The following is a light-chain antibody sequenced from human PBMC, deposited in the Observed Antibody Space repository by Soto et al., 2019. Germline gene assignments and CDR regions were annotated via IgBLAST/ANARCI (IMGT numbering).Light chain of an antibody. Sequence: DIQMTQSPSSLSASVRDRVTITCRASQGISNYLAWYQQKPGKVPKLLIYAASTLQSGVPSRFSGSGSGTDFTLTISSLQPEDVATYYCLKYDRAAWTFGQGTKLEIK. J-gene: IGKJ1*01. CDR2: AAS. CDR1: QGISNY. V-gene: IGKV1-27*01. CDR3: LKYDRAAWT.